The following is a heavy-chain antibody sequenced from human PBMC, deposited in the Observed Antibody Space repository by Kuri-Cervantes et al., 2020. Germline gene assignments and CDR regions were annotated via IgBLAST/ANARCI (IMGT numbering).Heavy chain of an antibody. V-gene: IGHV4-61*02. CDR2: IYTSRST. Sequence: SETLSLTCTVSGGSISSGSYYWSWIRQPAGKGLEWIGRIYTSRSTNYNPSLKSRVTISVDTSKNQFSLKLSSVTAADTAVYYCASSAEQWLVHRDAFDIWGQGTMVT. J-gene: IGHJ3*02. D-gene: IGHD6-19*01. CDR1: GGSISSGSYY. CDR3: ASSAEQWLVHRDAFDI.